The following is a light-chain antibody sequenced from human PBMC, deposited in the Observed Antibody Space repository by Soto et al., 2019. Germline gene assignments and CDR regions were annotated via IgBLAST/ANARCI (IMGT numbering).Light chain of an antibody. Sequence: DIQMTQSPSTLSASVGDRVTITCRASQSISDWLAWFQLKPGKAPKLLIYDASSLESGVPSRFSGSGSGTEFTLTISRLQPDDFATYYCQQYNNYSTCGQGTQVEIK. CDR1: QSISDW. V-gene: IGKV1-5*01. CDR2: DAS. J-gene: IGKJ1*01. CDR3: QQYNNYST.